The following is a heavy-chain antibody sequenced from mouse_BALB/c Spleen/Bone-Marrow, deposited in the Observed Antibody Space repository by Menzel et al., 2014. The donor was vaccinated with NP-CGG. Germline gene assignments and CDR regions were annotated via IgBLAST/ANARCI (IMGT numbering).Heavy chain of an antibody. V-gene: IGHV1S81*02. CDR2: INPSNGRT. CDR3: ARGDGFAWFAY. J-gene: IGHJ3*01. CDR1: GYTFTSYW. Sequence: QVQLQQSGAELVKPGASVKLSCKASGYTFTSYWMHWVKQRPGQGLEWIGEINPSNGRTNYNEKFKSKATLTVDKSSSTAYVQLSSLTSEDSAVYYCARGDGFAWFAYWVQGTLVTVSA. D-gene: IGHD3-3*01.